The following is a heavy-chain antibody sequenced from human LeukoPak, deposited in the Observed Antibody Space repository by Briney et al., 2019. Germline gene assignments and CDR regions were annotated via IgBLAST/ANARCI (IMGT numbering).Heavy chain of an antibody. CDR2: IRSKAYGGTT. V-gene: IGHV3-49*04. CDR3: TRINYCSGGSCSFDP. D-gene: IGHD2-15*01. Sequence: GGSLRLSCTTSGFTFCDYAMSWVRQAPGKGLESVGFIRSKAYGGTTEYAASVKGRFTISRDDSKTIAYLQMNSLKTEDTAVYYCTRINYCSGGSCSFDPWGQGTLVTVSS. J-gene: IGHJ5*02. CDR1: GFTFCDYA.